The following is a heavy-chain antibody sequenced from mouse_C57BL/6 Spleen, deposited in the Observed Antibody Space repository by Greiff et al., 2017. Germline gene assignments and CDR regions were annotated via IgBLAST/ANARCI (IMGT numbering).Heavy chain of an antibody. Sequence: QVQLKQPGAELVKPGASVKMSCKASGYTFTSYWITWVKQRPGQGLEWIGDIYPGSGSTNYNEKFKSKATLTVDTSSSTAYMQLSSLTSEDSAVYYCAREGYYGSSVWFAYWGQGTLVTVSA. CDR2: IYPGSGST. J-gene: IGHJ3*01. V-gene: IGHV1-55*01. CDR1: GYTFTSYW. CDR3: AREGYYGSSVWFAY. D-gene: IGHD1-1*01.